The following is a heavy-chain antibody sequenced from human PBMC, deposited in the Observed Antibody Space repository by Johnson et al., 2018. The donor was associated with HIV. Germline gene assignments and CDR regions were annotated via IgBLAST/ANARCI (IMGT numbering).Heavy chain of an antibody. D-gene: IGHD2-15*01. CDR1: EFTFSNYA. V-gene: IGHV3-23*04. CDR3: ARDLGRPDAFDV. CDR2: ISVSGASP. J-gene: IGHJ3*01. Sequence: VQLVESGGGLVQPGGSLRLSCAASEFTFSNYAMTWVRQSPGKGLEWVSTISVSGASPYYADSVKGRFTISREKSKNTLYVQMNSLRVEDTAVYYCARDLGRPDAFDVWGQGTMVTVSS.